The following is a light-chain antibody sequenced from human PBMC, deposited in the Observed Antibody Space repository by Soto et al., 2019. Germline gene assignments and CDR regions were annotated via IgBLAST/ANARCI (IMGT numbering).Light chain of an antibody. J-gene: IGKJ4*01. CDR3: QQYHNWPLT. CDR2: GAS. V-gene: IGKV3-15*01. Sequence: EIVLTQSPATLSVSPGERATHSCRASQSVSSYLAWYQQKPGQAPRLLIYGASTRATGFPARFSASGSGTEFTLSISSLQSEDFAVYYCQQYHNWPLTFGGGTKVDIK. CDR1: QSVSSY.